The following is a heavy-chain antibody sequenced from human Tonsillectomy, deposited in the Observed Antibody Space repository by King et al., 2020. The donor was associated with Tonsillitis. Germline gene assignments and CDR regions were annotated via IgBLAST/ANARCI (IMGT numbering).Heavy chain of an antibody. CDR1: GGSISNYY. J-gene: IGHJ4*02. CDR3: AKEGPRGYNYDYSSYFDY. V-gene: IGHV4-59*12. CDR2: IYYTGST. Sequence: VQLQESGPGLVKPSETLSLTCTVSGGSISNYYWSWIRQPPGKGLEWIGFIYYTGSTNYNPSLNSRVSISLDTSKNQFSLRLSSVTAADTAMYYCAKEGPRGYNYDYSSYFDYWGQGTLVTVSS. D-gene: IGHD5-18*01.